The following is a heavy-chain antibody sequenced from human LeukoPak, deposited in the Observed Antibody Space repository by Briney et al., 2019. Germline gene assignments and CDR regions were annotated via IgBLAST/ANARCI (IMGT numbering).Heavy chain of an antibody. D-gene: IGHD6-13*01. V-gene: IGHV3-21*01. J-gene: IGHJ4*02. CDR3: ARDPSGAAGALY. Sequence: GGSLRLSCAASGFTVSSNYMSWVRQAPGKGLEWVSSISSSSSYIYYADSVKGRFTISRDNAKNSLYLQMNSLRAEDTAVYYCARDPSGAAGALYWGQGTLVTVSS. CDR1: GFTVSSNY. CDR2: ISSSSSYI.